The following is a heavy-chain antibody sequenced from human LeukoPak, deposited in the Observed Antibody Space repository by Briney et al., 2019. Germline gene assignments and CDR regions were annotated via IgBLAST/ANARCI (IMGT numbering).Heavy chain of an antibody. CDR3: ASSPYSSSSEVSSYFDY. D-gene: IGHD6-13*01. Sequence: GASVKVSCKASGYTFTSYGISWVRQAPGQGLEWMGWIGAYNGNTNYAQKLQGRVTMTTDTSTSTAYMELRSLRSDDTAVYYCASSPYSSSSEVSSYFDYWGQGTLVTVSS. CDR1: GYTFTSYG. J-gene: IGHJ4*02. CDR2: IGAYNGNT. V-gene: IGHV1-18*01.